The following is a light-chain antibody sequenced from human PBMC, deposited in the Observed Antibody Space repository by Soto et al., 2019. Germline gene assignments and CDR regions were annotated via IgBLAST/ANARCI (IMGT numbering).Light chain of an antibody. CDR1: LSVSRN. CDR2: DAS. CDR3: QQYIAWPRT. V-gene: IGKV3-15*01. J-gene: IGKJ1*01. Sequence: EIVMTQSPATLSVSPGERATLSCRASLSVSRNLAWYQQKPGQAPRLLIFDASTRATGIPARFSGSGSGTEFTLTITSLQSEDFAVYYCQQYIAWPRTFGQGTKVDI.